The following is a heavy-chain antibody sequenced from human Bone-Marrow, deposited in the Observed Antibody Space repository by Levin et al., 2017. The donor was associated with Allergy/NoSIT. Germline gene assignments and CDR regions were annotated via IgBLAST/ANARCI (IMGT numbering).Heavy chain of an antibody. J-gene: IGHJ4*02. V-gene: IGHV3-72*01. Sequence: GESLKISCSASGFIFSDHYMVWVRQAPGKGLEWVALSRNRGNGYTAEYAASVKGRFSISRDASQTSLYLQMNSLKSEDTAIYYCARGQYYFDSWGQGTLVTVSS. D-gene: IGHD4-11*01. CDR2: SRNRGNGYTA. CDR3: ARGQYYFDS. CDR1: GFIFSDHY.